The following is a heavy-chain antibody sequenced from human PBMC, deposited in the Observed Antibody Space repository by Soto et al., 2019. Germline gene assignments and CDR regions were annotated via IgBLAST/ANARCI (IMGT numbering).Heavy chain of an antibody. CDR1: GASISRYY. CDR2: LYNTGST. D-gene: IGHD2-21*02. CDR3: ARDLWGYCGLDCYPLDV. J-gene: IGHJ6*02. V-gene: IGHV4-59*01. Sequence: SETLSLSCTVSGASISRYYWSWIRQSPGKGLEWIGYLYNTGSTIYNPSLKSRVTISVDTSKNQFSLKMNSVTAADTAVYYCARDLWGYCGLDCYPLDVWGQGTTVTVS.